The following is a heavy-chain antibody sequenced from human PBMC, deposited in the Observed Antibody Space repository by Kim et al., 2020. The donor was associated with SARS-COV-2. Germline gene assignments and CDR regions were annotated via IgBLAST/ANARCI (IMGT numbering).Heavy chain of an antibody. V-gene: IGHV4-59*01. J-gene: IGHJ6*03. CDR1: GGYFSTYY. D-gene: IGHD4-17*01. CDR3: ARVDLSIHGDYSYYYLDV. Sequence: SETLSLTCSVSGGYFSTYYWSWIRQPPGKGLEWIGYIYDSGSTKYNPSLESRVAISIDTSNNQFSLKLTSVTAADTAVYYCARVDLSIHGDYSYYYLDVWGKGTTVTVSS. CDR2: IYDSGST.